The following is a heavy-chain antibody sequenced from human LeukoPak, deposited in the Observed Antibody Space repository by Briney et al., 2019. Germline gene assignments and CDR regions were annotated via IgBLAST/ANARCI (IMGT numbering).Heavy chain of an antibody. V-gene: IGHV1-18*01. J-gene: IGHJ6*03. CDR1: GYTFTSYG. CDR3: ASPSIPLGYCSSTSCDYYMDV. CDR2: ISAYNGNT. D-gene: IGHD2-2*01. Sequence: ASVKVSCKASGYTFTSYGISWVRQAPGQGLEWMGWISAYNGNTNYAQKLQGRVTMTTDTSTSTAYMELRSLRSDDTAVYYCASPSIPLGYCSSTSCDYYMDVWGKGTTVTVSS.